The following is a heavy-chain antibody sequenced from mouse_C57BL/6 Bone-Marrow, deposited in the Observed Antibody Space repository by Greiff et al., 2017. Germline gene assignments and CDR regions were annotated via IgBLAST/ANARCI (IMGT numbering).Heavy chain of an antibody. Sequence: QVQLQQPGAELVKPGASVKVSCKASGYTFTSYWMHWVKQRPGQGLEWIGRIHPSDRDTNYNQKFKGKATLTVDKSSSTAYMQLSSLTSEDSAVXSCAIHPHYYGSYYFDYWGQGTTLTVSS. CDR1: GYTFTSYW. J-gene: IGHJ2*01. CDR2: IHPSDRDT. D-gene: IGHD1-1*01. V-gene: IGHV1-74*01. CDR3: AIHPHYYGSYYFDY.